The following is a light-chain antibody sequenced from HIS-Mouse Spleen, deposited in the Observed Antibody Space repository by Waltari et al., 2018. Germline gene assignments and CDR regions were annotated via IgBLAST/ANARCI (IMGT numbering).Light chain of an antibody. Sequence: QSALTQPPSASGSPGQSVTISCTGTSSDVGGYNYVSWYQQHPGKAPKLMIYEVSKRPPGVPDRFSGSKSGTPASLTVSGLQAEDEADYYCSSYAGSNNLVFGGGTKLTVL. J-gene: IGLJ3*02. CDR1: SSDVGGYNY. V-gene: IGLV2-8*01. CDR3: SSYAGSNNLV. CDR2: EVS.